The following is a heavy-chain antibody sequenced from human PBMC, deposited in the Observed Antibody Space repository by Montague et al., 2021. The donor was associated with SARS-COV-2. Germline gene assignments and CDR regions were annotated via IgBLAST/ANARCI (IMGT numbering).Heavy chain of an antibody. CDR2: IYYGGST. D-gene: IGHD2-15*01. CDR1: GGSISTYYY. J-gene: IGHJ4*02. Sequence: SETLSLTCTVSGGSISTYYYWGWIRQPPGKGLEWIGSIYYGGSTXYNPSLKSRVTTSVDTSMNHFSLKLSSVTAADTAVYYCARDQGVYCSGGSCYNFDYWGQGTLVTVSS. CDR3: ARDQGVYCSGGSCYNFDY. V-gene: IGHV4-39*02.